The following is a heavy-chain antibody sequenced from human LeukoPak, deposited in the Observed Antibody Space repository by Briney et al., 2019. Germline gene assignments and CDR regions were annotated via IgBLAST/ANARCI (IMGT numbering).Heavy chain of an antibody. J-gene: IGHJ4*02. V-gene: IGHV3-9*01. Sequence: QTGGSLRLSCAASGFTFDDYAMHWVRQAPGKGLEWVSGISWNSGSIGYADSVKGRFTISRDNAKNSLYLQMNSLRAEDTGLYYCAKDGGYDYLDYWGQGTLVTVSS. CDR2: ISWNSGSI. CDR3: AKDGGYDYLDY. CDR1: GFTFDDYA. D-gene: IGHD5-12*01.